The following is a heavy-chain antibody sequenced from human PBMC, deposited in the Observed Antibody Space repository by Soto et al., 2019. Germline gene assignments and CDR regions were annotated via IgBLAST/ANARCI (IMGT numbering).Heavy chain of an antibody. D-gene: IGHD3-9*01. Sequence: EVHLVESGGGLVQPGGSLRLSCAASGFTLSSFSMNWVRQAPGKGLEWVSYISSGGSPIYYADSVKGRFTISRDNAQNSLYLQMNSLRDDDTAVYYCAKGRTGRWGQGTMVTVSS. CDR3: AKGRTGR. J-gene: IGHJ3*01. CDR1: GFTLSSFS. CDR2: ISSGGSPI. V-gene: IGHV3-48*02.